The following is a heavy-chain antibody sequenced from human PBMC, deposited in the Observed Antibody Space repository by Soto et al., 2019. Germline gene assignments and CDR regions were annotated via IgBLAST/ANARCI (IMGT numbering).Heavy chain of an antibody. V-gene: IGHV4-59*01. D-gene: IGHD3-3*01. J-gene: IGHJ6*03. Sequence: SETLSLTCTVSGGSISSYYWSWIRQPPGKGLEWIGYIYYSGSTNYNPSLKSRVTISVDTSKNQFSLKLSSVTAADTAVYYCATNRGDFWSGYYRDYYYYMDVWGKGTRSPSP. CDR1: GGSISSYY. CDR2: IYYSGST. CDR3: ATNRGDFWSGYYRDYYYYMDV.